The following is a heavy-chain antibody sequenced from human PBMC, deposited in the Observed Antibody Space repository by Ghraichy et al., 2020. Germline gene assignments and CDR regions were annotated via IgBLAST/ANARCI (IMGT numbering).Heavy chain of an antibody. V-gene: IGHV1-18*01. D-gene: IGHD6-13*01. CDR3: ARDRRVAAAGTLGMDV. J-gene: IGHJ6*02. Sequence: ASVKGSCKASGYTFTSYGISWVRQAPGQGLEWMGWISAYNGNTNYAQKLQGRVTMTTDTSTSTAYMELRSLRSDDTAVYYCARDRRVAAAGTLGMDVWGQGTTVTVSS. CDR1: GYTFTSYG. CDR2: ISAYNGNT.